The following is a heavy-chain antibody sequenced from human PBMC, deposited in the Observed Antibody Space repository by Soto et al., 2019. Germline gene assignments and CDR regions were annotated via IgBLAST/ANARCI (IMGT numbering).Heavy chain of an antibody. CDR1: GFTFSSYA. CDR2: ISGSGRIT. V-gene: IGHV3-23*01. J-gene: IGHJ1*01. Sequence: EVELLESGGGLVQPGGSLRLSCAASGFTFSSYAMSWVRLAPGKGLEWVAGISGSGRITKYADSVKGRFSISRDNFKNRLFLQMNSLRAEDTPVYYCAKDVHYDIVTGIEYFHHWAQGTLVTVSS. CDR3: AKDVHYDIVTGIEYFHH. D-gene: IGHD3-9*01.